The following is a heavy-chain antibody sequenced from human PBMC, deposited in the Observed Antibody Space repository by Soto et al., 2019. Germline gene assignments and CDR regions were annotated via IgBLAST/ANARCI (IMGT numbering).Heavy chain of an antibody. CDR1: GFIFSSYG. V-gene: IGHV3-30*18. D-gene: IGHD1-26*01. J-gene: IGHJ4*02. Sequence: QVQLVESGGGVVQPGRSLRLSCAASGFIFSSYGMHWVRQAPGKGLEWVAVITDDGIRKHYADSVKGRFTISRGISRNTLYLQMNSLRDEDTAVYYCAKPDNSGSHHLDCWGQGTLVTVSS. CDR2: ITDDGIRK. CDR3: AKPDNSGSHHLDC.